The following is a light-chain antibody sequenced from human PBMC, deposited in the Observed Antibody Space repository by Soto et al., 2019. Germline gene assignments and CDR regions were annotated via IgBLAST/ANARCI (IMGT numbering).Light chain of an antibody. J-gene: IGLJ1*01. V-gene: IGLV2-8*01. Sequence: QSALTQPPSASGSPGQSVTISCTGTKNDIGVYDFVSWYQHHPGKAPRLIIYEVTKRPSGVPDRFSGSKSGNTASLTVSGLQAEDEAEYYCSSFAGSNNYVFGTGTKVTVL. CDR2: EVT. CDR1: KNDIGVYDF. CDR3: SSFAGSNNYV.